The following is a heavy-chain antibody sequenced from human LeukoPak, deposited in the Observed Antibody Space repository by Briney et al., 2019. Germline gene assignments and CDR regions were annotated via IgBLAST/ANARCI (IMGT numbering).Heavy chain of an antibody. CDR1: GFTFNNYG. D-gene: IGHD6-19*01. Sequence: ASGKVSCKASGFTFNNYGISWARQAPGQGREWMGWISAYNGDTHYEQKFQGRVTLTTDTSTRTAYMELRSLRSDDTAMYYCARDPSNTSGWYIYFDYWGQGTLVTVSP. CDR2: ISAYNGDT. V-gene: IGHV1-18*01. CDR3: ARDPSNTSGWYIYFDY. J-gene: IGHJ4*02.